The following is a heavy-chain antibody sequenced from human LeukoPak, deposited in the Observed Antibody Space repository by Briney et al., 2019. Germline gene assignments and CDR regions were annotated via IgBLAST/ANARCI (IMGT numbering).Heavy chain of an antibody. D-gene: IGHD2-2*01. J-gene: IGHJ2*01. CDR3: ARARGYCSSTSCWFDL. CDR1: GYTFTSYG. Sequence: ASVKVSCTASGYTFTSYGISWVRQAPGQGLEWMGWISAYNGNTNYAQKLQGRVTMTTDTSTSTAYMELRSLRSDDTAVYYCARARGYCSSTSCWFDLWGRGTLVTVSS. V-gene: IGHV1-18*01. CDR2: ISAYNGNT.